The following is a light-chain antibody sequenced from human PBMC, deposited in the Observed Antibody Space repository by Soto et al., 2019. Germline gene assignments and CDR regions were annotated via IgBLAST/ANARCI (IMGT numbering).Light chain of an antibody. CDR2: GAS. V-gene: IGKV1-5*03. CDR1: QSISSW. Sequence: DIQMTQSPSTLSSSVGDRVTITCRASQSISSWLAWYQQKPGKAPKLLIYGASTIESGVPSRCSGSGSGTEFTLTISSLQANDFATYYCQQYNSYPYTFGQGTKLEIK. CDR3: QQYNSYPYT. J-gene: IGKJ2*01.